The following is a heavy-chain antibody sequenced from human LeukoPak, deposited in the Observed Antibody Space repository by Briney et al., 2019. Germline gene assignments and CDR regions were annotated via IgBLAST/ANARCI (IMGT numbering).Heavy chain of an antibody. Sequence: GGSLRLPCAASGFSFGDYVTSWFRQAPGKGLEWVGFARSKAYGGTTEYAASVKGRFTISRDDSKSIAYLQMNSLKTEDTAVYYCTRGKLYYYDSSGTYFDYWGQGTLVTVSS. CDR1: GFSFGDYV. CDR3: TRGKLYYYDSSGTYFDY. D-gene: IGHD3-22*01. CDR2: ARSKAYGGTT. J-gene: IGHJ4*02. V-gene: IGHV3-49*03.